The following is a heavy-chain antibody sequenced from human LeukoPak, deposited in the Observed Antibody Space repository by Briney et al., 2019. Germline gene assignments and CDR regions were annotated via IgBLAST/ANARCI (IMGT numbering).Heavy chain of an antibody. D-gene: IGHD1-26*01. CDR3: ARGRSGNYGVVYYYMDV. CDR1: GYTFTGYY. Sequence: GSSVNVSCKASGYTFTGYYMHWVRQAPGQGLEWMGWISPNSGGTNYAQKFQGRVTMNRDTSISIACIYLRSLTAGDTAVYYCARGRSGNYGVVYYYMDVWGKGTTVTVSS. J-gene: IGHJ6*03. CDR2: ISPNSGGT. V-gene: IGHV1-2*02.